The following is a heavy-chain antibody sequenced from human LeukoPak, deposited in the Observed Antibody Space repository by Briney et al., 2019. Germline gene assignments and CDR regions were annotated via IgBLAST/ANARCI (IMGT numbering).Heavy chain of an antibody. CDR3: AKDHHADQNWFDP. Sequence: GGPLRLSCAASGFTFSSYALRWVRQAPGKGLEWVSAISGSGASTYYADSVEGRFTISRDNDKNTVDLKIGGLRDEDTEVYYCAKDHHADQNWFDPWGQGTLVTVSS. J-gene: IGHJ5*02. D-gene: IGHD2-2*01. CDR1: GFTFSSYA. V-gene: IGHV3-23*01. CDR2: ISGSGAST.